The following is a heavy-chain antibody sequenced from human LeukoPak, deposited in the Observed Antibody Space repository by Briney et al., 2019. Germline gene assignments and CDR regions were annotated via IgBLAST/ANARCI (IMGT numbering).Heavy chain of an antibody. J-gene: IGHJ2*01. CDR3: AGYSSSWKNHGSWYFDL. CDR2: ISYSGST. CDR1: ADSFSSHY. D-gene: IGHD6-13*01. Sequence: PSETLSLTCAVSADSFSSHYWTWIRQPPGKGLEWIGYISYSGSTNYNPSLKSRGTISVDTSKNQFSLKLSSVTAADTAVYYCAGYSSSWKNHGSWYFDLWGRGTLVTVSS. V-gene: IGHV4-59*11.